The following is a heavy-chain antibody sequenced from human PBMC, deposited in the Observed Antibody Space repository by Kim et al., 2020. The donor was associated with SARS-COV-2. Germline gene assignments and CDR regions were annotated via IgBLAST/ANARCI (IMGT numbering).Heavy chain of an antibody. CDR2: ISAYNGNT. V-gene: IGHV1-18*01. J-gene: IGHJ4*02. CDR3: ARDALRMVRGVPDFDY. Sequence: ASVKVSCKASGYTFTSYGISWVRQAPGQGLEWMGWISAYNGNTNYAQKLQGRVTMTTDTSTSTAYMELRSLRSDDTAVYYCARDALRMVRGVPDFDYWGQGTLVTVSS. D-gene: IGHD3-10*01. CDR1: GYTFTSYG.